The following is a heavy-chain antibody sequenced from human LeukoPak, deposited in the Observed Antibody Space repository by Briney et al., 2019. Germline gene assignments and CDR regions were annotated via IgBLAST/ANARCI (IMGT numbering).Heavy chain of an antibody. CDR1: GFTFDDYA. J-gene: IGHJ4*02. D-gene: IGHD2-21*02. CDR2: ISWDNVHI. V-gene: IGHV3-9*01. Sequence: GRSLRLSCAASGFTFDDYAMHWVRQAPGKGLEWVSGISWDNVHIGYADSVKGRFTISRDNAKNSLYLQMNSLRAEDTALYYCVKEPTAKYYFDYWGQGTLVTV. CDR3: VKEPTAKYYFDY.